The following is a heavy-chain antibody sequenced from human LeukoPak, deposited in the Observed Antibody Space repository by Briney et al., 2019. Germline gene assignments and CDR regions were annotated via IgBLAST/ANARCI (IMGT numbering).Heavy chain of an antibody. V-gene: IGHV1-69*13. CDR3: ARSPPGGFEHGFDI. CDR1: GGAFSSYV. Sequence: SVKVSCKASGGAFSSYVISWVRQAPGQGLEWMGGIIPMFGTANYAQKFQGRVTINADESTSTAYMGLSSLRSEDTAVYYCARSPPGGFEHGFDIWGQGTMVTVSS. CDR2: IIPMFGTA. J-gene: IGHJ3*02. D-gene: IGHD3-10*01.